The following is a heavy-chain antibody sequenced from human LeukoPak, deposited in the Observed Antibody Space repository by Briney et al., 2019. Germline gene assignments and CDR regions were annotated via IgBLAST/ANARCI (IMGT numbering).Heavy chain of an antibody. CDR1: GGSISSANFY. Sequence: SETLSLTCIVSGGSISSANFYWSWIRLPAGKGLEWIGRVYSYGSTNYNPFLKRRVTVSVDTSKNQFSLRLSSVTAADTAVYYCARDSGTTGEVKFDPWGQGTLVTASS. J-gene: IGHJ5*02. D-gene: IGHD3-10*01. V-gene: IGHV4-61*02. CDR2: VYSYGST. CDR3: ARDSGTTGEVKFDP.